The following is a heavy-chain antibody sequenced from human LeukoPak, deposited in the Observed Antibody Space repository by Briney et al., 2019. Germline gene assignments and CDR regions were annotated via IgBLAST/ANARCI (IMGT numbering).Heavy chain of an antibody. CDR1: GFTFSSYA. V-gene: IGHV3-23*01. Sequence: QTGGSLRLSCAASGFTFSSYAMSWVRQAPGKGLEWVSGISGSGDNTYYADSVKGRFTISRDNSKSTLYVQVNSLGTEDTAAYYCAKGSYYDSSGSFYFDYWGQGTLVTVPS. CDR2: ISGSGDNT. D-gene: IGHD3-22*01. J-gene: IGHJ4*02. CDR3: AKGSYYDSSGSFYFDY.